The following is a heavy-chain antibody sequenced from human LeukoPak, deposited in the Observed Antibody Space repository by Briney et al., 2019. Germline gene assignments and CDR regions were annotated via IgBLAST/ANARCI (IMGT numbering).Heavy chain of an antibody. CDR3: TKDSRRRKTYYYDSSALYFFDY. CDR2: KRYDGSNK. V-gene: IGHV3-30*02. D-gene: IGHD3-22*01. Sequence: GGSLRLSCAASGFTFSSYGMHWVRQAPGKGLEWVAFKRYDGSNKYYADSVKGRFTISRDNSKNTLYLQMNSLRAEDTAVYYCTKDSRRRKTYYYDSSALYFFDYWGQGTLVTVSS. CDR1: GFTFSSYG. J-gene: IGHJ4*02.